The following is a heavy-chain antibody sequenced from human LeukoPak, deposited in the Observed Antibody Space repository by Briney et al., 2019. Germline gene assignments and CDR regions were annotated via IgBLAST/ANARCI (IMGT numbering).Heavy chain of an antibody. Sequence: GGSLRLSCAASGFSFDDYAMHWVRQAPGKGLEWVSGISWNSGGIGYADSVKGRFTISRDNAKNSLYLQMNSLRAEDTALYYCAKDIYSYNSGWFDYWGQGTLVTVSS. CDR2: ISWNSGGI. D-gene: IGHD3-22*01. V-gene: IGHV3-9*01. J-gene: IGHJ4*02. CDR1: GFSFDDYA. CDR3: AKDIYSYNSGWFDY.